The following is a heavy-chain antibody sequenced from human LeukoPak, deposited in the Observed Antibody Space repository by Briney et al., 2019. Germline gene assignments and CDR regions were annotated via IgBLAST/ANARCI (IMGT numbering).Heavy chain of an antibody. D-gene: IGHD7-27*01. CDR2: INSGGSP. CDR1: GFTFSSYG. Sequence: PGGSLRLSCAASGFTFSSYGMSWVRQAPGKGLEWVSTINSGGSPYYADSVKGRFTISRDNSKNTLYLQMNSLRAEDTAVYYCAKAWPTGKADYWGQGTLVTVSS. J-gene: IGHJ4*02. CDR3: AKAWPTGKADY. V-gene: IGHV3-23*01.